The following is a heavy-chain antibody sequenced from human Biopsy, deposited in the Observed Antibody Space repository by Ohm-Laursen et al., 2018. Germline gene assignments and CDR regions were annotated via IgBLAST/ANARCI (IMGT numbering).Heavy chain of an antibody. Sequence: SDTLSLTCTVSGGSVGSNVAYWAWIRQPPGKGLESIGSIFYSGITYYNPSLQSRVTMSVDTSKNQFSLNLTSVTAADTAVYYCARHPTGFWFDPWGQGTLVSVSS. V-gene: IGHV4-39*01. CDR2: IFYSGIT. CDR1: GGSVGSNVAY. CDR3: ARHPTGFWFDP. J-gene: IGHJ5*02.